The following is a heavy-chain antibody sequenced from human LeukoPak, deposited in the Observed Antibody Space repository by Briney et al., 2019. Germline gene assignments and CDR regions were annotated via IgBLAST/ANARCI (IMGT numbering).Heavy chain of an antibody. D-gene: IGHD2-2*01. Sequence: SETLSLTCTVSGGSISSGSYYWSWIRQPAGKGLEWIGRIYTSGSTSYNPSLKSRVTISVDTSKNQFSLKLSSVTAADTAVYYCARDYCSSTSCYFDNWFDPWGQGTLVTVSS. J-gene: IGHJ5*02. CDR3: ARDYCSSTSCYFDNWFDP. CDR1: GGSISSGSYY. V-gene: IGHV4-61*02. CDR2: IYTSGST.